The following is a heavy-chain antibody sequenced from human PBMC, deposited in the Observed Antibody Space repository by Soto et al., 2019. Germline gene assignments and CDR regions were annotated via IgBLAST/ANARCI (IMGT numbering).Heavy chain of an antibody. CDR3: TTLPMVTAAGTFDY. CDR2: IKSKTDGGTT. CDR1: GFTFSNAW. J-gene: IGHJ4*02. Sequence: GGSLRLSCAASGFTFSNAWMNWVRQAPGKGLEWVGRIKSKTDGGTTDYAAPVKGRFTISRDDSKNTLYLQMNSLKTEDTAVYYCTTLPMVTAAGTFDYWGQGTLVTVSS. V-gene: IGHV3-15*07. D-gene: IGHD2-21*02.